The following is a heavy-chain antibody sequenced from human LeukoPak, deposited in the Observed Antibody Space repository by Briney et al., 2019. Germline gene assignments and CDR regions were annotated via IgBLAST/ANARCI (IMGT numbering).Heavy chain of an antibody. D-gene: IGHD3-3*01. V-gene: IGHV3-23*01. J-gene: IGHJ4*02. CDR1: GFTFSSYA. CDR2: ISGSGGST. Sequence: PGGSLRLSCAASGFTFSSYAMSWVRQAPGKGLEWVSAISGSGGSTYYADSVKGRFTISRDNSKNTLYLQMNSLRAEDTAVYYCAKGSGDFWSGYTLGYWGQGTLVTVSS. CDR3: AKGSGDFWSGYTLGY.